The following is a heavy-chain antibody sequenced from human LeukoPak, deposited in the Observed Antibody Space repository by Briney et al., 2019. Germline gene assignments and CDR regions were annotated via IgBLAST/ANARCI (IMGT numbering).Heavy chain of an antibody. Sequence: GGSLRLSCAASGFTFSSYGMHWVRQAPGKGLEWVAFIRYDGSNKYYADSVKGRFTISRGNSKNTLYLQMNSLRAEDTALYYCAKDFEVVSGVYYYDSSGYYFDYWGQGTLVTVSS. J-gene: IGHJ4*02. D-gene: IGHD3-22*01. CDR3: AKDFEVVSGVYYYDSSGYYFDY. V-gene: IGHV3-30*02. CDR2: IRYDGSNK. CDR1: GFTFSSYG.